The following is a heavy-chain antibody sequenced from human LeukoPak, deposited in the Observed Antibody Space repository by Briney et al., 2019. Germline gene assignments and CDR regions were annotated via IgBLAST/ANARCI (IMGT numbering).Heavy chain of an antibody. CDR3: ARSALGYCTNGVCRSFDY. Sequence: ASVKVSCKASGYTFTSYYMHWVRQAPGQGLEWMGIINPSGGSTSYAQKFQGRVTMTRDTSTSTVYMELSSLRSEDTAVYYCARSALGYCTNGVCRSFDYWGQGTLVTASS. D-gene: IGHD2-8*01. J-gene: IGHJ4*02. CDR1: GYTFTSYY. V-gene: IGHV1-46*01. CDR2: INPSGGST.